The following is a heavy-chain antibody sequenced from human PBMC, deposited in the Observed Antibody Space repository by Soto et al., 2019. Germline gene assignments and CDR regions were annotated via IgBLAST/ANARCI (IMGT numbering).Heavy chain of an antibody. CDR3: ARDQNDFWSGYYGVWYYYYGMDV. D-gene: IGHD3-3*01. CDR2: IWYDGSNK. J-gene: IGHJ6*02. CDR1: GFTFSSYG. Sequence: HPGGSLRLSCAASGFTFSSYGMHWVRQAPGKGLEWVAVIWYDGSNKYYADSVKGRFTISRDNSKNTLYLQMNSLRAEDTAVYYCARDQNDFWSGYYGVWYYYYGMDVWGQGTTVTVSS. V-gene: IGHV3-33*01.